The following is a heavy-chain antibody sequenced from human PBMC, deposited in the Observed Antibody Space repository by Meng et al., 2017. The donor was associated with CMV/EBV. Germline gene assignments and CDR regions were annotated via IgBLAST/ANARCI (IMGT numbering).Heavy chain of an antibody. CDR2: MNPNSGNT. J-gene: IGHJ6*02. CDR3: ARGGGAAAIYYYYYYGMDV. V-gene: IGHV1-8*01. D-gene: IGHD6-13*01. Sequence: ASVQVSCKASGYTFTSYYINWVRQATGQGLEWMGWMNPNSGNTGYAQKFQGRVTMTRNTSISTAYMELSRLISDDTAVYYCARGGGAAAIYYYYYYGMDVWGQGTTVTVSS. CDR1: GYTFTSYY.